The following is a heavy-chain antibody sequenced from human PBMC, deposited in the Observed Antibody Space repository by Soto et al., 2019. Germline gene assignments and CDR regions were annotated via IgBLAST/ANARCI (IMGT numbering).Heavy chain of an antibody. V-gene: IGHV3-23*01. J-gene: IGHJ4*02. Sequence: GGSLRLSCAASGFTFSSYAMSWVRQAPGKGLEWVSAISGSGGSTYYADSVKGRFTISRDNSKNTLYLQMNSLRAEDTAVYYCAKNRGGATTPYVLGYWGQGTLVTVSS. D-gene: IGHD1-26*01. CDR2: ISGSGGST. CDR1: GFTFSSYA. CDR3: AKNRGGATTPYVLGY.